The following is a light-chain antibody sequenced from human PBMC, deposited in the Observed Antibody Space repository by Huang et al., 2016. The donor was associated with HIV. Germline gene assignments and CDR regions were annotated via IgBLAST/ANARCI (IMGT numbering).Light chain of an antibody. V-gene: IGKV1-39*01. CDR1: QSIGTY. CDR2: VSS. J-gene: IGKJ2*01. CDR3: QQTYGTPYT. Sequence: DIQMTQSPSSLSASVGDRVTITCRASQSIGTYLSWYQHKPGEVPKVLIYVSSSLQSGVPSRFSGSGSGTDFTLTISSLQPEDFATYYCQQTYGTPYTFGQGTRL.